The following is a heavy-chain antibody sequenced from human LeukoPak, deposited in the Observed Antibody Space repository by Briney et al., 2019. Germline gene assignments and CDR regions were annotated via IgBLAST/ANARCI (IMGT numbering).Heavy chain of an antibody. J-gene: IGHJ4*02. D-gene: IGHD5-18*01. Sequence: ESSETLSLTCTVSGGSISSGDYYWSWIRQPPGKGLEWIGYIYYSGSTYYNPSLKSRVTISVDTSKNQFSLKLSSATAADTAVYYCARATWIQLWFDYWGQGTLVTVSS. CDR1: GGSISSGDYY. V-gene: IGHV4-30-4*08. CDR2: IYYSGST. CDR3: ARATWIQLWFDY.